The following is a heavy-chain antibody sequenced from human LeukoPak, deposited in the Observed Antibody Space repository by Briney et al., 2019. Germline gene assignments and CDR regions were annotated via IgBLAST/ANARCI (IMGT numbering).Heavy chain of an antibody. CDR3: ARGRLSLWFGEIPNWFDP. D-gene: IGHD3-10*01. CDR1: GGSISSFSYY. CDR2: IYYGGST. Sequence: PSETLSLTCTVSGGSISSFSYYWTWIRQHPGKGLEWIGCIYYGGSTYYNPSLMSRVTISGDRSKNQFSLKLSSVTAADTAVYYCARGRLSLWFGEIPNWFDPWGQGTLVTVSS. V-gene: IGHV4-31*03. J-gene: IGHJ5*02.